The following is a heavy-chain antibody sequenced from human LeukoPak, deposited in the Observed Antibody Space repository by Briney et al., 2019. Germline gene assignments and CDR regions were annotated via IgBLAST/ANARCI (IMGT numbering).Heavy chain of an antibody. V-gene: IGHV1-18*01. CDR3: ARRKLKAAAGPYYFDY. D-gene: IGHD6-13*01. Sequence: GASVKVSCKTSGYTFTSYGISWVRQAPGQGLEWMGWVSAYNGNTNYAQKLQGRVTMTTDTSTSTAYMELRSLRSDDTAVYYCARRKLKAAAGPYYFDYWGQGTLVTVSP. CDR1: GYTFTSYG. CDR2: VSAYNGNT. J-gene: IGHJ4*02.